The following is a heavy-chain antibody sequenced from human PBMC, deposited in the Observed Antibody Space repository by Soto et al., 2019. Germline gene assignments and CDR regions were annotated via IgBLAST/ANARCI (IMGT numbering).Heavy chain of an antibody. V-gene: IGHV4-34*01. D-gene: IGHD2-2*01. Sequence: SETLSLTCAVYGGSFSGYYWSWIRQPPGKGLEWIGEINHSGSTNYNPSLKSRVTISVDTSKNQFSLKLSSVTAADTAVYYCARDPGDCSSTSCYYFDYWGQGTLVTVSS. J-gene: IGHJ4*02. CDR3: ARDPGDCSSTSCYYFDY. CDR1: GGSFSGYY. CDR2: INHSGST.